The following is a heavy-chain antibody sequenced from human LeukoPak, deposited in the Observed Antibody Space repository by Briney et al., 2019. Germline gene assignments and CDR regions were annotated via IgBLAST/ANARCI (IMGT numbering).Heavy chain of an antibody. V-gene: IGHV3-48*03. CDR2: ISNSGSTI. J-gene: IGHJ4*02. CDR1: GFTFSSYE. CDR3: AKGLSGYVPFDY. Sequence: GGSLRLSCAASGFTFSSYEMNWVRQAPAKGLEWVSCISNSGSTIYHADSVKGRFTISRDTSKNTLYLQMNSLRVEDTAVYYCAKGLSGYVPFDYWGQGTLVTVSS. D-gene: IGHD5-12*01.